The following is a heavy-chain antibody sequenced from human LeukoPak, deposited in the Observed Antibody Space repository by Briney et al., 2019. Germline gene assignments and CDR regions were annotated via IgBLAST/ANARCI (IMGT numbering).Heavy chain of an antibody. CDR3: AKDFESVVPYYGSGTDY. V-gene: IGHV3-30*18. D-gene: IGHD3-10*01. CDR1: GFSFSSYG. J-gene: IGHJ4*02. CDR2: ISYDGSNK. Sequence: PGGSLRLSCTASGFSFSSYGMHWVRQAPGKGLERVAVISYDGSNKYYAGSVKGRFTISRDNSKNTLYLQMNSLRAEDTAVYYCAKDFESVVPYYGSGTDYWGQGTLVTVSS.